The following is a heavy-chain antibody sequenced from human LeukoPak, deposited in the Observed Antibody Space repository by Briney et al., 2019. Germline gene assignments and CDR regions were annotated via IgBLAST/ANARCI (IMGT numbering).Heavy chain of an antibody. D-gene: IGHD3-22*01. Sequence: SETLSLTCTVSGGSISSSSYYWGWIRQPPGKGLEWIGSIYYSGSTNYNPALKSRVTISVDTSKNQFSLKLRSVTAADTAVYYCARTTYYSDSSALDYWGQGTLVTVSS. V-gene: IGHV4-39*07. J-gene: IGHJ4*02. CDR3: ARTTYYSDSSALDY. CDR1: GGSISSSSYY. CDR2: IYYSGST.